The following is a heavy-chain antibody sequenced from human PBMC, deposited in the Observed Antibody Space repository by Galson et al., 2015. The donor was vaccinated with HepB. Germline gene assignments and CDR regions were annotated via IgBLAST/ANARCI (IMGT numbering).Heavy chain of an antibody. CDR2: IYYSGST. D-gene: IGHD5-24*01. Sequence: QVQLQESGPGLVKPSETLSLTCTVSGGSISSYYWSWIRQPPGKGLEWIGYIYYSGSTNYNPSLKSRVTISVDTSKNQFSLKLSSVTAADTAVYYCARYSLSRDGYNYHYYYGMDVWGQGTTVTVSS. J-gene: IGHJ6*02. CDR1: GGSISSYY. V-gene: IGHV4-59*01. CDR3: ARYSLSRDGYNYHYYYGMDV.